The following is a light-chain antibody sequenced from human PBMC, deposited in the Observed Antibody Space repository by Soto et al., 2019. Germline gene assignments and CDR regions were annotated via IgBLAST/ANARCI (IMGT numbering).Light chain of an antibody. J-gene: IGKJ1*01. CDR1: QSVSSN. CDR3: QQYNNWPRT. CDR2: GAS. V-gene: IGKV3-15*01. Sequence: EIVMTQSPATLSVSPGVTAALSCRASQSVSSNLAWYQQKPGQAPRLLIYGASTRATATPARLSGSGSGTELTLTISSLQSEDFAIYYGQQYNNWPRTFGQGTKVEIK.